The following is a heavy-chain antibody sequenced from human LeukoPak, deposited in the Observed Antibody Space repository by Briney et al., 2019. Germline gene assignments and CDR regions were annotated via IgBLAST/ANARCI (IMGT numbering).Heavy chain of an antibody. CDR3: ARGPPNWGYDY. CDR2: MSPNSGDT. J-gene: IGHJ4*02. D-gene: IGHD7-27*01. CDR1: GDTATSYD. V-gene: IGHV1-8*01. Sequence: GASEKVSCKASGDTATSYDFNRGRQASGHGPEWMGWMSPNSGDTGYAQRFQDRVTMTRNTSISTAYMELSSLRSDDTAVYYCARGPPNWGYDYWGPGTLVTVSS.